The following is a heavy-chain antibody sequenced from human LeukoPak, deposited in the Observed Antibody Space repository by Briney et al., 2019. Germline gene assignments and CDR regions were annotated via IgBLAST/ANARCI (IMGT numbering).Heavy chain of an antibody. D-gene: IGHD3-3*01. CDR2: IYYSGST. CDR1: GGSISSQY. V-gene: IGHV4-59*11. CDR3: ARATIFGVVNY. Sequence: SETLSLTCTVSGGSISSQYWSWIRQPPGKGLEWIGYIYYSGSTNYNPSLKGRVTISVDTSKNQFSLKLSSVTAADTAVYYCARATIFGVVNYWGQGTLVTVSS. J-gene: IGHJ4*02.